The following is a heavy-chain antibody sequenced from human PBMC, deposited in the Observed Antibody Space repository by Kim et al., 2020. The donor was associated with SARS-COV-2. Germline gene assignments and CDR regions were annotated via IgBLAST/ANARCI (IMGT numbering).Heavy chain of an antibody. J-gene: IGHJ4*02. V-gene: IGHV1-69*01. D-gene: IGHD1-1*01. CDR3: ARDGNIGPGDY. CDR2: A. Sequence: AKYAEKLQGRVEITADESTSTAYMELSSLRSEDTAVYYCARDGNIGPGDYWGQGTLVTVSS.